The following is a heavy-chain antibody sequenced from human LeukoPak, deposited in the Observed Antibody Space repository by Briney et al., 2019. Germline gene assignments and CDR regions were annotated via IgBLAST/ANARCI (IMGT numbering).Heavy chain of an antibody. J-gene: IGHJ4*02. D-gene: IGHD3-22*01. CDR2: ISGSGGST. V-gene: IGHV3-23*01. CDR3: AKDISASYYYDNSGYDY. CDR1: GFTFSSYA. Sequence: GGSLRLSCAASGFTFSSYAMSWVRQAPGKGLEWVSAISGSGGSTYYADSVKGRFTISRDNSKNTLYLQMNSLRAEDTAVYYCAKDISASYYYDNSGYDYWGQGTLVTVSS.